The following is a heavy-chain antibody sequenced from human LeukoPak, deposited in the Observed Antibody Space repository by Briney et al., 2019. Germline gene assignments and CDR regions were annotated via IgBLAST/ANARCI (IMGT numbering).Heavy chain of an antibody. Sequence: GGSLRLSCAASGFTFTTYSMNWVRQAPGKGLEWVSYISSSGSTIYYADSVKGRFTISRDNAKNSLYLQMNSLRAEDTAVYYCAREDGDGYDSSGSFDYWGQGTLVPVSS. CDR2: ISSSGSTI. CDR3: AREDGDGYDSSGSFDY. CDR1: GFTFTTYS. D-gene: IGHD3-22*01. J-gene: IGHJ4*02. V-gene: IGHV3-48*04.